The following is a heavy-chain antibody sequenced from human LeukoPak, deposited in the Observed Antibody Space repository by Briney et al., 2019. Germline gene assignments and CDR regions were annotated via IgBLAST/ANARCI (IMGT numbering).Heavy chain of an antibody. D-gene: IGHD3-22*01. J-gene: IGHJ3*02. CDR3: ARSITMIVVGNDAFDI. CDR2: IYYSGST. V-gene: IGHV4-59*01. CDR1: GGSISSYY. Sequence: SETLSLTCTVSGGSISSYYWSWIRQPPGKGLEWIGYIYYSGSTNYNPSLKSRVTISVDTSKNQFSLKLSSVTAADTAVYYCARSITMIVVGNDAFDIWGQGTMVTVSS.